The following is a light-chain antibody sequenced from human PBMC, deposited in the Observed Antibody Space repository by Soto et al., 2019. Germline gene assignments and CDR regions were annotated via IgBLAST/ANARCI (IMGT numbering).Light chain of an antibody. CDR1: QSISNW. V-gene: IGKV1-5*03. CDR2: KTS. CDR3: QQYHTYWT. J-gene: IGKJ1*01. Sequence: DIQMTQSPSTLSASVGDRVTITCRASQSISNWLAWYQQKPGKVPKLLIYKTSSLESGVPSRFSGSGSGTEFTLTIRSLQPDDFATYYCQQYHTYWTFGQGTKVDVK.